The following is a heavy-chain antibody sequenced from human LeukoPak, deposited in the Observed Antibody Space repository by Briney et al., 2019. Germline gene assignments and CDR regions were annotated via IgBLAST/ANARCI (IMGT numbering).Heavy chain of an antibody. CDR2: ISGSGVST. V-gene: IGHV3-23*01. D-gene: IGHD6-13*01. CDR1: GFTFSIHA. Sequence: GGSLRLSCAASGFTFSIHAMNWVRQAPGKGLEWVSAISGSGVSTREADSVKGRFTISRDNSKNTLYLHMNSLRAEDTAVYYCAKNAAAAGVKWLDPWGQGTLVTVSS. J-gene: IGHJ5*02. CDR3: AKNAAAAGVKWLDP.